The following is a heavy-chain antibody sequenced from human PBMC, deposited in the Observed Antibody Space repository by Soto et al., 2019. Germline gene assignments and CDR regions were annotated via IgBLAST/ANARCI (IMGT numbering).Heavy chain of an antibody. CDR2: IYYSGST. J-gene: IGHJ4*02. D-gene: IGHD3-22*01. CDR3: ARQQVFWYDSSGYPMSYFDY. V-gene: IGHV4-39*01. CDR1: GGSISSSSYY. Sequence: SETLSLTCTVSGGSISSSSYYWGWIRQPPGKGLEWIGSIYYSGSTYYNPSLKSRVTISVDTSKNQFSLKLSSVTAADTAVYYCARQQVFWYDSSGYPMSYFDYWGQGTLVTVSS.